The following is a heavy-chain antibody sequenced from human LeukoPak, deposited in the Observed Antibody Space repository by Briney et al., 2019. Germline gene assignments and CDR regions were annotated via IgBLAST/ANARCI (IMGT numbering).Heavy chain of an antibody. CDR3: AKALTYYDFWSGSYYFDY. CDR2: ISGSGGST. Sequence: PGGSLRLSCAASGFTFSSYAMSWVRQAPGKGLEWVSAISGSGGSTYYADSVKGRFTISRDKSKNTLYLQMNSLRAEDTAVYYCAKALTYYDFWSGSYYFDYWGQGTLVTVSS. J-gene: IGHJ4*02. CDR1: GFTFSSYA. D-gene: IGHD3-3*01. V-gene: IGHV3-23*01.